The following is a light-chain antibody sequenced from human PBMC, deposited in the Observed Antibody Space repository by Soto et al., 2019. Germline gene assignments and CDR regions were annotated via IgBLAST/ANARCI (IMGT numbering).Light chain of an antibody. CDR2: VAS. CDR3: QHYNSYSEA. Sequence: DIQMTQSPSTLSASVGDRVTITCRASQSINSYLNWYQQKPGKAPKLLIYVASSLQSGVPSRVSGSGSGTEFTLTISSLQPDDGATYDCQHYNSYSEAFGQGTKVDI. CDR1: QSINSY. J-gene: IGKJ1*01. V-gene: IGKV1-5*01.